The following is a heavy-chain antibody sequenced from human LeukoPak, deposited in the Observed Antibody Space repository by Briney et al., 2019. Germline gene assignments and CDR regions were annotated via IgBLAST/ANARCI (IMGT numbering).Heavy chain of an antibody. D-gene: IGHD6-13*01. V-gene: IGHV4-31*03. CDR1: GGSISSGGYY. Sequence: SSETLSLTCTVSGGSISSGGYYWSWIRQHPGKGLEWIGYIYYSRSTYYNPSLKSRVTISVDTSKNQFSLKLSSVTAADTAVYYCARERRPSSSWYNYYYGMDVWGQGTTVTVS. CDR2: IYYSRST. J-gene: IGHJ6*02. CDR3: ARERRPSSSWYNYYYGMDV.